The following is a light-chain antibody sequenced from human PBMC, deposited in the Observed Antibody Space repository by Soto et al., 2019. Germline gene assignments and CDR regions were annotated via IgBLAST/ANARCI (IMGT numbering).Light chain of an antibody. CDR3: QQRRNWPSA. V-gene: IGKV3-11*01. Sequence: EIVLTQSPATLSLSPGDRATLSCRASQSVSSYLAWYQQKPGQAPRLLIYDASNRATGIPPRFSGSGSGTDLSLTITGQEPAALAVSYCQQRRNWPSAFGGGTKVEIK. CDR2: DAS. J-gene: IGKJ4*01. CDR1: QSVSSY.